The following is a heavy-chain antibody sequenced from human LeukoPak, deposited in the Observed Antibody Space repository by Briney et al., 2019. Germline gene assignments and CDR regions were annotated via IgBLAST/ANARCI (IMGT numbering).Heavy chain of an antibody. J-gene: IGHJ4*02. CDR3: ARGEWNYYDSSGYSTFDY. Sequence: KPSETLSLTCTVSGDSISGYYLKWVRQPPGKGLEWIGDIYYNGDTYYNPSLKSRVTISLDTSKNQFSLKLSSVTAADTAVYYCARGEWNYYDSSGYSTFDYWGQGTLVTVSS. CDR2: IYYNGDT. CDR1: GDSISGYY. V-gene: IGHV4-59*12. D-gene: IGHD3-22*01.